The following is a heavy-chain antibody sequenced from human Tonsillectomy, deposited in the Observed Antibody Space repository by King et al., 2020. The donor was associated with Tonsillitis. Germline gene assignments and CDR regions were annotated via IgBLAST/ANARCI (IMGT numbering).Heavy chain of an antibody. CDR3: ATNSYTLGFDY. V-gene: IGHV3-30*03. D-gene: IGHD2-2*02. CDR1: GFTFSSYD. CDR2: ISYDGSNK. J-gene: IGHJ4*02. Sequence: VQLVESGGGVVQPGRSLRLSCAASGFTFSSYDIYWVRQAPGKGLEWVALISYDGSNKYYADSVKGRFTISRDNSKNTLYLQMNSLRAEDTAVYYCATNSYTLGFDYWGQGXLVTVSS.